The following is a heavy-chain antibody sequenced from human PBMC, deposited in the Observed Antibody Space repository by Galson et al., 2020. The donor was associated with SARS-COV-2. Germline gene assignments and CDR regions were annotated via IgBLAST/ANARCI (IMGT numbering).Heavy chain of an antibody. CDR3: ARGHQVVVPSPILGLCPFYSYYYMDV. D-gene: IGHD2-2*01. CDR2: IKFGGDT. V-gene: IGHV4-34*01. CDR1: GGSISGYS. Sequence: SQTLPLTCAVYGGSISGYSWTWVRQAPGKGLEWIGEIKFGGDTKYNPSLRSRVTPSRDASKNQFSLTLRSVSAADTALYFCARGHQVVVPSPILGLCPFYSYYYMDVWGEGATVTVSS. J-gene: IGHJ6*03.